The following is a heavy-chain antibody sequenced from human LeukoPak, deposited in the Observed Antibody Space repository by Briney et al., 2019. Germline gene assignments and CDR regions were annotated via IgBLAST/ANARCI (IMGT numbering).Heavy chain of an antibody. CDR2: ISGSGGST. D-gene: IGHD3-22*01. Sequence: TGGSLRLSCGASGFTFSSYAMSWVRQAPGKGLEWVSAISGSGGSTYYADSVKGRFTISRDNSKNTLYLQMNSLRAEDTAVYYCAKDSKAYYYDSSGTPDIWGQGTMVTVSS. CDR1: GFTFSSYA. V-gene: IGHV3-23*01. CDR3: AKDSKAYYYDSSGTPDI. J-gene: IGHJ3*02.